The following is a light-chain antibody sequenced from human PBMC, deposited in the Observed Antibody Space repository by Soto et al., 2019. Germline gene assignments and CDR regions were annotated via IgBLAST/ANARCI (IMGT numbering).Light chain of an antibody. CDR3: QQYRNMYT. V-gene: IGKV1-5*01. CDR2: DAS. J-gene: IGKJ2*01. CDR1: QSITGW. Sequence: DIRMTQSPSTLSASVGDRVTITCRASQSITGWLAWYQQKAGKAPKLLIYDASSFETGVPSRFRGSGSGTEYILTISVLQPDDVATYYYQQYRNMYTFGQGTKLEIK.